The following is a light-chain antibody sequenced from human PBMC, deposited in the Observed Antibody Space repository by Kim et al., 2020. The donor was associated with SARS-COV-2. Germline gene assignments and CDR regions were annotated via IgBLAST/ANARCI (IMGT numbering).Light chain of an antibody. CDR1: KRGNSH. CDR2: GAS. V-gene: IGKV3-15*01. Sequence: SPGERATLYCKTSKRGNSHFASYQQKPAQPPRRVVFGASTRATGSPDRCSSSGSATDYTTPITSRQAEDFATDYCQQYKSYPPLTFGGGTKVDIK. CDR3: QQYKSYPPLT. J-gene: IGKJ4*01.